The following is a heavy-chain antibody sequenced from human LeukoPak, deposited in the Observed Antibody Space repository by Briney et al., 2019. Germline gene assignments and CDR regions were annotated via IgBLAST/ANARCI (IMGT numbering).Heavy chain of an antibody. V-gene: IGHV3-53*01. CDR3: ARTLAGTGNFFDY. CDR2: IYSGGNT. CDR1: GFTVSSNY. D-gene: IGHD6-19*01. Sequence: GGSLRLSCAASGFTVSSNYMNWVRQAPGKGLDGVSIIYSGGNTYYADSVKGRFTISRDNSKNTLYLQMSSLRAEDTAVYYCARTLAGTGNFFDYWGQGTLVTVSS. J-gene: IGHJ4*02.